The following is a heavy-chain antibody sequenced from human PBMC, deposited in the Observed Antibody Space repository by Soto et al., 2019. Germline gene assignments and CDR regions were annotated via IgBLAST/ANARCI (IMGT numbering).Heavy chain of an antibody. J-gene: IGHJ6*02. CDR3: ARNPPMARGNGMDV. CDR1: GFTFSSYW. D-gene: IGHD3-16*01. Sequence: EVQLVESGGGLVQPGGSLRLSCAASGFTFSSYWMSWARQAPGKGLEWVANMKQDGIEKYYVDSVKGRFTISRDNAMSSLSLQMYSVRAEDTAVYFCARNPPMARGNGMDVWGQGTTVTVSS. CDR2: MKQDGIEK. V-gene: IGHV3-7*03.